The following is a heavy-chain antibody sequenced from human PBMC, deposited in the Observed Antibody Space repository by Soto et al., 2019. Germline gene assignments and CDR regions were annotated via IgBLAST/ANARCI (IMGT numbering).Heavy chain of an antibody. D-gene: IGHD2-2*01. Sequence: PSETLSLTCTVSGGSISSGGYYWSWIRQHPGKGLEWIGYIYYSGSTYYNPSLKSRVTISVDTSKNQFSLKLSSVTAADTAVYYCARVELRYQLLGGVDYWGQGTLVTVSS. CDR3: ARVELRYQLLGGVDY. J-gene: IGHJ4*02. CDR2: IYYSGST. CDR1: GGSISSGGYY. V-gene: IGHV4-31*03.